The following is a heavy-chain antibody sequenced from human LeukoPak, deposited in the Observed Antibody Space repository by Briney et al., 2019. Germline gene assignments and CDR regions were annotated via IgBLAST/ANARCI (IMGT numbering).Heavy chain of an antibody. D-gene: IGHD2-2*01. CDR3: ARGRTDIIVVVPAASKTQPRIGGTYMDV. CDR1: GGSFSGYY. CDR2: INHSGST. Sequence: SETLSLTCAVYGGSFSGYYWSWIRQPPGKGLEWIGEINHSGSTNYNPSLKSRVTISVDTSKNQFSLKLSSVTAADTAVYYCARGRTDIIVVVPAASKTQPRIGGTYMDVWGKGTTVTVFS. J-gene: IGHJ6*03. V-gene: IGHV4-34*01.